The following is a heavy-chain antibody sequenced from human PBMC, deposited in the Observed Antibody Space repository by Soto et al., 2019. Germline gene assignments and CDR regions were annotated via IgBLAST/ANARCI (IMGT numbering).Heavy chain of an antibody. CDR1: GFTFSSYS. J-gene: IGHJ3*02. Sequence: GGSLRLSCAASGFTFSSYSMNWVRQAPGKGLEWVSYTSSSSSTIYYADSVKGRFTISRDNAKNSLYLQMNSLRAEDTAVYYCARSLGARAFDIWGQGTMVTVSS. V-gene: IGHV3-48*01. D-gene: IGHD3-16*01. CDR3: ARSLGARAFDI. CDR2: TSSSSSTI.